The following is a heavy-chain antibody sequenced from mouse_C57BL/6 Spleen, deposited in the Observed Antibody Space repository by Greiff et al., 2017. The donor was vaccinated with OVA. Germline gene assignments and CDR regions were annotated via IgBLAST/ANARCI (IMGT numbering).Heavy chain of an antibody. CDR1: GYTFTSYW. CDR3: AREGLRGFAY. V-gene: IGHV1-61*01. J-gene: IGHJ3*01. D-gene: IGHD2-4*01. Sequence: QVQLQQPGAELVRPGSSVKLSCKASGYTFTSYWMDWVKQRPGQGLEWIGNIYPSDSETHYNQKFKDKATLTVDKSSSTAYMQLSSLTSEDSAVYYCAREGLRGFAYWGQGTLVTVSA. CDR2: IYPSDSET.